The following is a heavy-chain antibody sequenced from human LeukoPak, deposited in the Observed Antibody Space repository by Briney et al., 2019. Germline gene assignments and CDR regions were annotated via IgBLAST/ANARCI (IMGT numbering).Heavy chain of an antibody. J-gene: IGHJ4*02. CDR1: GYRFSTYW. CDR2: IYPGDSDT. V-gene: IGHV5-51*01. Sequence: GESLKISCKGSGYRFSTYWIGWVRQMPGKGLEWMGIIYPGDSDTRYSPSFQGQVIISADKSISTAYLQWSGLKASDTAMYYCARVAATHDFDYWGQGTLVTVSS. D-gene: IGHD6-25*01. CDR3: ARVAATHDFDY.